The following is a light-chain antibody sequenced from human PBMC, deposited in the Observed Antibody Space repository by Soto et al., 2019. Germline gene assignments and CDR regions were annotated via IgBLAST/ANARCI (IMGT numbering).Light chain of an antibody. CDR2: EAS. J-gene: IGKJ1*01. Sequence: EIVLTHSPATLSLSPGERATLSCRASQSVGNNLAWYQQKPGQAPGLLIYEASTRATGIPARFSGSGSGTDFTLTISRLEPEDFAVYYCQQYGISGTFGQGTKVDIK. V-gene: IGKV3-11*01. CDR1: QSVGNN. CDR3: QQYGISGT.